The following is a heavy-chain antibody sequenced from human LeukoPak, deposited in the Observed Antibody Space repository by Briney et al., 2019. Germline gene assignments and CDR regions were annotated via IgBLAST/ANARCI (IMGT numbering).Heavy chain of an antibody. D-gene: IGHD6-13*01. CDR2: IIPIFGTA. V-gene: IGHV1-69*05. Sequence: ASVKVSCKASGGTFSSYAISWVRQAPGQGLEWMGRIIPIFGTANYAQKFQGRVTITTDESTSSAYMELSSLRSEDTAVYYCARYSSSGQFDPWGQGTLVTVSS. CDR1: GGTFSSYA. J-gene: IGHJ5*02. CDR3: ARYSSSGQFDP.